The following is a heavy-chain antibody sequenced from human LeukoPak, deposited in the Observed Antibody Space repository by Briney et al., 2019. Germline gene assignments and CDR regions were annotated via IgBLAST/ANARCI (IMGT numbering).Heavy chain of an antibody. CDR2: VNTDGSIT. V-gene: IGHV3-74*01. CDR3: ARLVVAATRFGDY. D-gene: IGHD2-15*01. CDR1: GFPFSSYW. J-gene: IGHJ4*02. Sequence: GGSLRLSCVASGFPFSSYWMHWVRQAPGKGLQWVSRVNTDGSITNYADSVKGRFTISRDNAKNTLYLQMNGLRVEDTALYYCARLVVAATRFGDYWGQGTLVTVSS.